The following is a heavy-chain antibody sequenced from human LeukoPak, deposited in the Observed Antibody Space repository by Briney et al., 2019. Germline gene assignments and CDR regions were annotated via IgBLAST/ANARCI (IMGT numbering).Heavy chain of an antibody. D-gene: IGHD3-9*01. CDR1: GKTFDVYA. Sequence: PGGSLRLSCAGSGKTFDVYAMHWVRQAPGKGLEWVGRIKSKTDGGTSDYAAPVKGRFTISRDDSKNTLYLQMNSLKTEDTAVYYCTTDYDVLPLQDWGQGTLVTVSS. CDR2: IKSKTDGGTS. CDR3: TTDYDVLPLQD. V-gene: IGHV3-15*01. J-gene: IGHJ4*02.